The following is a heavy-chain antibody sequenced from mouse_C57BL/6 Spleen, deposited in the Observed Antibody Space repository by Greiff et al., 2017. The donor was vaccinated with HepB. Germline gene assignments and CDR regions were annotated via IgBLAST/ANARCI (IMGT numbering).Heavy chain of an antibody. J-gene: IGHJ4*01. Sequence: EVMLVESGEGLVKPGGSLKLSCAASGFTFSSYAMSWVRQTPEKRLEWVAYISSGGDYINYADTVKGRFTISRDNARNTLYLQMSSLKSEDTAMYYCTRSGYSNYGYAMDYWGQGTSVTVSS. CDR2: ISSGGDYI. CDR1: GFTFSSYA. CDR3: TRSGYSNYGYAMDY. V-gene: IGHV5-9-1*02. D-gene: IGHD2-5*01.